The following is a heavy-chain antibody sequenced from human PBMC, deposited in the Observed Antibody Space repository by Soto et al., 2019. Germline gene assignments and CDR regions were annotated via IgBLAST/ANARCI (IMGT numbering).Heavy chain of an antibody. Sequence: EVQLVESGGGLVQPGGSLRLSCAASGFTFSDYYINWVRQAPGKGLEWVGRTRNKANSYTTDYAAFVKGRFTISRDDSKNLIYLQMNSLKSGDTAVYYCAREGSSSGPDYEYWGQGTLVTVSA. J-gene: IGHJ4*02. V-gene: IGHV3-72*01. D-gene: IGHD3-22*01. CDR2: TRNKANSYTT. CDR1: GFTFSDYY. CDR3: AREGSSSGPDYEY.